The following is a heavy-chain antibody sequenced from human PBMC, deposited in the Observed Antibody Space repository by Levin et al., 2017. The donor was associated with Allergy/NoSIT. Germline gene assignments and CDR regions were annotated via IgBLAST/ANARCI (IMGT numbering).Heavy chain of an antibody. CDR3: ARVPTYYDFWSGYYTGRGGGGMDV. J-gene: IGHJ6*02. CDR1: GYTFTSYD. V-gene: IGHV1-8*01. Sequence: ASVKVSCKASGYTFTSYDINWVRQATGQGLEWMGWMNPNSGNTGYAQKFQGRVTMTRNTSISTAYMELRSLRSEDTAVYYCARVPTYYDFWSGYYTGRGGGGMDVWGQGTTVTVSS. D-gene: IGHD3-3*01. CDR2: MNPNSGNT.